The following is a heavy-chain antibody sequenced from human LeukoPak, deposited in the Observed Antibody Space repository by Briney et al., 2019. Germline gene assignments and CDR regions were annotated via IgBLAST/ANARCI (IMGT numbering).Heavy chain of an antibody. CDR1: GGSISSYY. CDR3: ARVEGRWLHKAFDI. Sequence: PSETLSLTCTVSGGSISSYYWSWIRQPPGKGLEWIGYIYYSGSTNYNPSLKSRVTISVDTSKNQFFLKLSSVTAADTAVHYCARVEGRWLHKAFDIWGQGTMVTVSS. CDR2: IYYSGST. D-gene: IGHD5-24*01. J-gene: IGHJ3*02. V-gene: IGHV4-59*01.